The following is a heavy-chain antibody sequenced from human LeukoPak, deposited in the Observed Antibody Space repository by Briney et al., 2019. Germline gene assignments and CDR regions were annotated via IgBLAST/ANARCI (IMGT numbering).Heavy chain of an antibody. CDR1: GFTYDNYA. CDR2: IKQDGSEK. Sequence: GGSLRLSCAASGFTYDNYAMSWVRQAPGKGLEWVANIKQDGSEKHYVDSVKGRFTISRDNAMNSLYLQMNSLRGEDTAVYYCARRDGYNTFYFEYWGQGTLVTVSS. V-gene: IGHV3-7*01. D-gene: IGHD5-24*01. CDR3: ARRDGYNTFYFEY. J-gene: IGHJ4*02.